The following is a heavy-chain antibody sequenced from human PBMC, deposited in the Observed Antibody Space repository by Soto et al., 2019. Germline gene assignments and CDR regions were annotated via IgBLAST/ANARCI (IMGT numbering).Heavy chain of an antibody. CDR3: ARQWTNYDILTGYFQYYFDY. CDR2: IKQDGSEK. CDR1: EGNSGNHW. D-gene: IGHD3-9*01. Sequence: AVAEGNSGNHWRSRVRKDKGKGLEWVANIKQDGSEKYYVDSVKGRFTISRDNAKNSVYLQMNSLRVEDTAVYYCARQWTNYDILTGYFQYYFDYWGQGTLVTVSS. V-gene: IGHV3-7*01. J-gene: IGHJ4*02.